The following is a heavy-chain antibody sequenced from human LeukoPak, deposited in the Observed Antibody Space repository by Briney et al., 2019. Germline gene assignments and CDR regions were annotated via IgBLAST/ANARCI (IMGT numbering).Heavy chain of an antibody. D-gene: IGHD3-9*01. CDR2: ISGSGGST. V-gene: IGHV3-23*01. CDR1: GFTFSSYA. J-gene: IGHJ4*02. CDR3: ARDYPNVLRYFD. Sequence: PGGSLRLSCAASGFTFSSYAMSWVRQAPGKGLEWVSAISGSGGSTYYADSVKGRFTISRDNAKNSLYLQMNSLRAEDTAVYYCARDYPNVLRYFDWGQGTLVTVSS.